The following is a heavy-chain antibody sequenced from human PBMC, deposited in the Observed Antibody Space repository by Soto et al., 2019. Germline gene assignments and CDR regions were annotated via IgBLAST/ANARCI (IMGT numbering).Heavy chain of an antibody. V-gene: IGHV3-53*01. CDR3: ARGLVVAAIYYYYYYGMDV. CDR1: GFTVSSNY. CDR2: IYSGGST. D-gene: IGHD2-15*01. J-gene: IGHJ6*02. Sequence: GGSLRLSCAASGFTVSSNYMSWVRQAQGKGLEWVSVIYSGGSTYYADSVKGRFTISRDNSKNTLYLQMNSRRAEDTAVYYCARGLVVAAIYYYYYYGMDVWGQGTTVTVSS.